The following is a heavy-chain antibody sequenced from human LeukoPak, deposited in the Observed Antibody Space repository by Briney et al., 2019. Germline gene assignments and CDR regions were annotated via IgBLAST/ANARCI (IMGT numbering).Heavy chain of an antibody. CDR3: ARGGGLDV. CDR2: INHNGNVN. Sequence: GGSLRLSCAASGFTFSSYWMNWARQAPGKGLEWVASINHNGNVNYYVDSVKGRFTISRDNAKNSLYLQMSYLRAEGTAVYFCARGGGLDVWGQGATVTVSS. D-gene: IGHD3-16*01. CDR1: GFTFSSYW. V-gene: IGHV3-7*03. J-gene: IGHJ6*02.